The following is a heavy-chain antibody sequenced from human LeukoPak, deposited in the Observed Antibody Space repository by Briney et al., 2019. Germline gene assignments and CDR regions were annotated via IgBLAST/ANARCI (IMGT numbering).Heavy chain of an antibody. Sequence: SQTLSLTCTVSGGSISSGVYYWTWIRQPAGKGLEWIGQIYTSGTTNYNPSLKSRVTISLDTSKNQFSLKLSSATAADTAVYYCAGDFRDWGQGTLVTVSS. CDR3: AGDFRD. V-gene: IGHV4-61*09. CDR1: GGSISSGVYY. CDR2: IYTSGTT. J-gene: IGHJ4*02.